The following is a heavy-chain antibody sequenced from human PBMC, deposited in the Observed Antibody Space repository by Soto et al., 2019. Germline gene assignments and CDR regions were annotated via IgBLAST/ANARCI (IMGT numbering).Heavy chain of an antibody. Sequence: PSLTCTVSGGSTSSFGYYWSWIRQHPGKGLEWIGYIFYSGTTYYNPSLKSRVTISVDTSKNQFSLKLSSVTAADTAVYYCARRVDPWGQGTLVTVSA. J-gene: IGHJ5*02. V-gene: IGHV4-31*03. CDR1: GGSTSSFGYY. CDR3: ARRVDP. CDR2: IFYSGTT.